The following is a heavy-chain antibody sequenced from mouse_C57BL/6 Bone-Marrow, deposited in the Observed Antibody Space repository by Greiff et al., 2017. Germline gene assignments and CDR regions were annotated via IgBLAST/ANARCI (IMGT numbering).Heavy chain of an antibody. V-gene: IGHV5-6*01. CDR2: ISSGGSYT. CDR1: GFTFSSYG. D-gene: IGHD1-1*01. Sequence: EVQLVESGGDLVKPGGSLKLSCAASGFTFSSYGMSWVRQTPDKRLEWVATISSGGSYTYYPDSVKGRFTISRYNAKNTLYLQMSSLKSEDTAMYYCARHGTTVPYYFDYWGQGTTLTVSS. J-gene: IGHJ2*01. CDR3: ARHGTTVPYYFDY.